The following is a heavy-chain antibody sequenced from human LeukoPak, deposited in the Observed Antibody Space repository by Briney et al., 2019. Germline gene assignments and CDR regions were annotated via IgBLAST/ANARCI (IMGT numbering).Heavy chain of an antibody. CDR1: GFSLSGYW. Sequence: KPGGSLRLSCAASGFSLSGYWMHWVRQAPGKGLEWVSDISSSGSTIYFADSVKGRFTISRDNAKNSLYLQMNSLRDEDTAVYYCARLEYYYVSGNYYKLFDYWGQGTLVTVCS. CDR3: ARLEYYYVSGNYYKLFDY. V-gene: IGHV3-48*02. D-gene: IGHD3-10*01. J-gene: IGHJ4*02. CDR2: ISSSGSTI.